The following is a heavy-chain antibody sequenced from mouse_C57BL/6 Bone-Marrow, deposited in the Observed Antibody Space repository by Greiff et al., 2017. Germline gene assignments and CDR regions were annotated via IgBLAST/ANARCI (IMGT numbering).Heavy chain of an antibody. Sequence: QVQLKESGAELVRPGASVTLSCKASGYTFTDYEMHWVKQTPVHGLEWIGAIDPETGGTAYNQKFKGKAILTADKSSSTAYMELRSLTSEDSAVDYCTRGYYGSSPYAMDYWGQGTSVTVSS. CDR2: IDPETGGT. CDR1: GYTFTDYE. J-gene: IGHJ4*01. V-gene: IGHV1-15*01. D-gene: IGHD1-1*01. CDR3: TRGYYGSSPYAMDY.